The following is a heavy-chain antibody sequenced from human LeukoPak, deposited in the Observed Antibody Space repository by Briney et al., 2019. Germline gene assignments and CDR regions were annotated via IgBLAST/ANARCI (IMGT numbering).Heavy chain of an antibody. V-gene: IGHV4-4*07. CDR1: GGSNSSYY. D-gene: IGHD6-19*01. CDR3: ARDKRVAVAGTYIYYYYMDV. Sequence: SETLSLTCTVSGGSNSSYYWSWLRQPAGKGLEWIGRIYISGSGSTNYNPSLKSRVTMSVDTSKNQFSLKLSSVTAADTAVYYCARDKRVAVAGTYIYYYYMDVWGNGTTVTISS. J-gene: IGHJ6*03. CDR2: IYISGSGST.